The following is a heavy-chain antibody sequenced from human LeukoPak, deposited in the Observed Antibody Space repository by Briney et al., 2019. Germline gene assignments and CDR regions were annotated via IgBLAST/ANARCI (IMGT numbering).Heavy chain of an antibody. V-gene: IGHV1-69*05. D-gene: IGHD6-6*01. J-gene: IGHJ5*02. Sequence: VASVTVSCKASGGTFSSYAISWVRQAPGQGLEWMGGIIPIFGTANYAQKFQGRVTITTDESTSTAYMELSSLRSEDTAVYYCARDLRGGSSSRVDWFDPWGQGTLVTVSS. CDR1: GGTFSSYA. CDR2: IIPIFGTA. CDR3: ARDLRGGSSSRVDWFDP.